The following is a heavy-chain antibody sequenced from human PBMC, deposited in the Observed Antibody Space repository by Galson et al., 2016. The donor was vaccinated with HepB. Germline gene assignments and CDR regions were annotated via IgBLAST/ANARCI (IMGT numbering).Heavy chain of an antibody. CDR2: ISDSGFRX. Sequence: SLRLSCAASGXXXSGXXMGXVXQAXXKGLEWVSTISDSGFRXYYADSVKGRFTISRENSNNMLYLQMNSLRPKDTAVYYCAXYGDSGGYGTNFYFDLWGRXTLVTVSS. CDR1: GXXXSGXX. D-gene: IGHD3-22*01. CDR3: AXYGDSGGYGTNFYFDL. V-gene: IGHV3-23*01. J-gene: IGHJ2*01.